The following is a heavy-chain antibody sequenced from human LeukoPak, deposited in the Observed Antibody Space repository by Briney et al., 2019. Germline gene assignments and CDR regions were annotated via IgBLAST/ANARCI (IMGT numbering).Heavy chain of an antibody. CDR3: AKAAYGDYVNWFDP. Sequence: GGSLRLSSAASGFTFRNYAMNWVRQAPGKGLEWVSSIAATSGSTYYADSVKGRFTISRDNSKNTLYLQMNSLRAEDTALYYCAKAAYGDYVNWFDPWGQGTLVTVSS. D-gene: IGHD4-17*01. CDR2: IAATSGST. V-gene: IGHV3-23*01. J-gene: IGHJ5*02. CDR1: GFTFRNYA.